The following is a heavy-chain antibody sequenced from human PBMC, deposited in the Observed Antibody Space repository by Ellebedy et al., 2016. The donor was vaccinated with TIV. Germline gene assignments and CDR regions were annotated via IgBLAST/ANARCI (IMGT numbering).Heavy chain of an antibody. J-gene: IGHJ6*03. D-gene: IGHD6-13*01. CDR2: IYYSGST. V-gene: IGHV4-59*01. CDR1: GGSISSYY. Sequence: SETLSLTXTVSGGSISSYYWSWIRQPPGKGLEWIGYIYYSGSTNYNPSLKSRVTISVDTSKNQFSLKLSSVTAADTAVYYCAREDHSTYYYYMDVWGKGTTVTVSS. CDR3: AREDHSTYYYYMDV.